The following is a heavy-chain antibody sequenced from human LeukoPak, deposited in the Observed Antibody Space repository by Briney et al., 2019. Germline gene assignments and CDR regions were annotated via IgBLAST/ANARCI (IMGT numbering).Heavy chain of an antibody. V-gene: IGHV4-39*01. CDR2: IYYSGST. Sequence: PSETLSLTCTVSGGSISSSSYYWGWIRQPPGKGLEWIGSIYYSGSTYYNPSLKSRVTISVDTSKNQFSLKLSSVTAADTAVYYCARRRPYYYGSGSSDPWGQGTLVTVSS. D-gene: IGHD3-10*01. J-gene: IGHJ5*02. CDR1: GGSISSSSYY. CDR3: ARRRPYYYGSGSSDP.